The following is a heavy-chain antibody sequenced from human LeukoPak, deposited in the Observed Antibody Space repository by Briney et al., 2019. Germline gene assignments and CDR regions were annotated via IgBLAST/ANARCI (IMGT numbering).Heavy chain of an antibody. V-gene: IGHV3-20*04. CDR2: INWNGGST. CDR1: GFTFDDYG. Sequence: GGSLRLSCAASGFTFDDYGMSWVRQAPGKGLEWVSGINWNGGSTGYADSVKGRFTISRDNSKNTLYLQMNSLRVEDTAVYYCAKDQAAAVLLLLPGLFDYWGQGTLVTVSS. J-gene: IGHJ4*02. CDR3: AKDQAAAVLLLLPGLFDY. D-gene: IGHD3-10*01.